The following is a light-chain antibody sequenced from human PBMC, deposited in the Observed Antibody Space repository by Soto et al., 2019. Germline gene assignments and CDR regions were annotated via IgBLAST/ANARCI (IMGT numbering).Light chain of an antibody. V-gene: IGKV2-28*01. CDR3: MQALQTPWT. Sequence: DLVMTQSPLSLPVTPGEPASISCRSSQSLLHSNGYNYLGWYLQKPGQSPQLLIYLASSRASGVPDRFSGSGSVTDFTLRISRVEAEDVGVYHCMQALQTPWTFGQGTRVEIK. CDR1: QSLLHSNGYNY. J-gene: IGKJ1*01. CDR2: LAS.